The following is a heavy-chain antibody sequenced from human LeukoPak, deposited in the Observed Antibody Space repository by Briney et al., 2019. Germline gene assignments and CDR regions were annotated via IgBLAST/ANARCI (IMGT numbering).Heavy chain of an antibody. CDR1: GFTFSSYA. V-gene: IGHV3-23*01. CDR3: ARVADRAPLGVYYYYGMDV. CDR2: ISGSGGST. D-gene: IGHD3-16*01. J-gene: IGHJ6*02. Sequence: GGSLRLSCAASGFTFSSYAMSWVRQAPGKGLEWVSAISGSGGSTYYADSVKGRFTISRDNSKNTLYLQMNSLRAEDTAVYYCARVADRAPLGVYYYYGMDVWGQGTTVTVSS.